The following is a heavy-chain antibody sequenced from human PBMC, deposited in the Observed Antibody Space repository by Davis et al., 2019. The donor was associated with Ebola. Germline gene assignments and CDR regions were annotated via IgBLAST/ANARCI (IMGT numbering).Heavy chain of an antibody. CDR1: GFTFSSYA. D-gene: IGHD1-26*01. Sequence: GGSLRLSCAASGFTFSSYAMSWVRQAPGKGLEWVSAISGSGGSTYYADSVKGRFTISRDNSKNTLYLQMNSLRAEDTALSSCAKNSGRGTFDCWGQGTLVTVSS. CDR3: AKNSGRGTFDC. J-gene: IGHJ4*02. V-gene: IGHV3-23*01. CDR2: ISGSGGST.